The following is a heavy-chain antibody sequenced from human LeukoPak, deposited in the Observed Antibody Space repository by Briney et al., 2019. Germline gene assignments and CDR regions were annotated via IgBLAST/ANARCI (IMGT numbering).Heavy chain of an antibody. CDR3: ARDHGYSYGMHDYYYYGMDV. D-gene: IGHD5-18*01. CDR2: ISYDGSNK. CDR1: GFTFSSYG. J-gene: IGHJ6*02. Sequence: GGSLRLSCAASGFTFSSYGMHWVRQAPGKGLEWVAVISYDGSNKYYADSVKGRFTISRDNSKNTLYLQMNSLRAEDTAVYYCARDHGYSYGMHDYYYYGMDVWGQGTTVTVSS. V-gene: IGHV3-30*03.